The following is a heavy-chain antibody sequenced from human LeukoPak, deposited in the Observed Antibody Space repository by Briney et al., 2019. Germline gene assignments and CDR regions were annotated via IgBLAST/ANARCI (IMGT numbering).Heavy chain of an antibody. CDR2: INHSGST. Sequence: SETLSLTCAVYGGSFSGYYWSWIRQPPGKGLEWIGEINHSGSTNYNPSLKSRVTISVDTSKNQFSLKLSSVTAADTAVYYCARDQYGDYYFDYWGQGTLVTVSS. CDR1: GGSFSGYY. D-gene: IGHD4-17*01. CDR3: ARDQYGDYYFDY. V-gene: IGHV4-34*01. J-gene: IGHJ4*02.